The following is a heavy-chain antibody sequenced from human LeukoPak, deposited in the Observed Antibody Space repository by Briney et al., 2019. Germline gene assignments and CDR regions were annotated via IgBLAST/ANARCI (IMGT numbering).Heavy chain of an antibody. V-gene: IGHV3-30*09. J-gene: IGHJ4*02. CDR1: GFTFSDYY. D-gene: IGHD5-12*01. CDR2: ISSDGNSK. CDR3: VSPTADYPFLYYFDS. Sequence: GGSLRLSCAASGFTSGFTFSDYYMNWIRQAPGKGLEWVAVISSDGNSKNFALSVKGRFAISRDNSKNTLFLQMNNLRSEDTALYYCVSPTADYPFLYYFDSWGQGTLVTVSS.